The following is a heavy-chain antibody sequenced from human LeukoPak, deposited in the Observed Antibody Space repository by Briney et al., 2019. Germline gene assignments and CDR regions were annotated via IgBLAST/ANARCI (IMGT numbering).Heavy chain of an antibody. CDR2: TSAYNGNT. CDR3: AREIVVVPTAPYFDY. J-gene: IGHJ4*02. V-gene: IGHV1-18*01. CDR1: GYTFTSYG. D-gene: IGHD2-2*01. Sequence: ASVKVSCKASGYTFTSYGISWVRQAPGQGLEWMGWTSAYNGNTNYAQKLQGRVTVTTDTSTTTAYMGLRSLRSGDTAVYYCAREIVVVPTAPYFDYWGQGTLVTVSS.